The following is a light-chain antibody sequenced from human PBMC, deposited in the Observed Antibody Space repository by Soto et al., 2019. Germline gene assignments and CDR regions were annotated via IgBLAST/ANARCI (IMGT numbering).Light chain of an antibody. CDR1: QSVSRSY. CDR2: GAS. CDR3: QQYDGSPPFT. J-gene: IGKJ3*01. Sequence: EIVLTQSPGTLSLSPGERATLSCRASQSVSRSYLACYQQKPGQAPRLLIYGASSRATGIPDRFSGSGSGTDFTLTISKLEPEDSAVYYCQQYDGSPPFTSGPGTKVDIK. V-gene: IGKV3-20*01.